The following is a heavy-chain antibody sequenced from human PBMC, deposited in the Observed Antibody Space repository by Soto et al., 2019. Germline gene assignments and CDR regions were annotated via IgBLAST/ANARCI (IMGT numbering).Heavy chain of an antibody. CDR3: AKTRVADSGYYFDH. CDR1: GFSFGDSY. Sequence: QVQLVESGGGLVKPGGSLRLSCAASGFSFGDSYMSWIRQSAGKGLEWLSYISGGSSYTKYAGSVKGRFTISRDNARRSLLLQVNGLRADDTAIYYCAKTRVADSGYYFDHWGQGTMVTVSS. V-gene: IGHV3-11*05. J-gene: IGHJ4*02. D-gene: IGHD3-10*01. CDR2: ISGGSSYT.